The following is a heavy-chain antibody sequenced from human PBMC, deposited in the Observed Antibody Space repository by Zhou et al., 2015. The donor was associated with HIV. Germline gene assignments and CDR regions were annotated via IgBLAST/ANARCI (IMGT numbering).Heavy chain of an antibody. CDR3: ARPRHCSGGWCPPWYAFDI. CDR2: INPNSGGT. V-gene: IGHV1-2*02. Sequence: QVQLVQSGAEVKKPGASVKVSCKASGYTFAAYYVHWVRQAPGQGLEWMGWINPNSGGTNYAQKFQGRVTMTRDTSISTAYMELSRLRSDDTAVYYCARPRHCSGGWCPPWYAFDIWGQGTMVTVSS. CDR1: GYTFAAYY. J-gene: IGHJ3*02. D-gene: IGHD2-15*01.